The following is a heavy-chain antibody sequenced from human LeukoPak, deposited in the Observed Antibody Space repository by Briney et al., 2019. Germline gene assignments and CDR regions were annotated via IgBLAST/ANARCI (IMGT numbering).Heavy chain of an antibody. D-gene: IGHD1-26*01. CDR1: GGSFSGYY. CDR2: INHSGST. Sequence: SETLSLTCAVYGGSFSGYYWSWIRQPPGRGLEWIGEINHSGSTNYNPSLKSRVTISVDTSKNQFSLKLSSVTAADTAVYYCARGEWELLRKSYYFDYWGQGTLVTVSS. CDR3: ARGEWELLRKSYYFDY. V-gene: IGHV4-34*01. J-gene: IGHJ4*02.